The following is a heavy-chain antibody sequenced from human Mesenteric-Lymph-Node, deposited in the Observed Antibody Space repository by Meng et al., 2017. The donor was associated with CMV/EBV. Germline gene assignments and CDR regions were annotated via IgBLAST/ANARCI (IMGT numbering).Heavy chain of an antibody. CDR1: GFTFSSYS. CDR3: ARDNRNYWFDP. D-gene: IGHD1-14*01. J-gene: IGHJ5*02. CDR2: ISSSSSYI. Sequence: GESLKISCAASGFTFSSYSMNWVRQAPGKGLEWVSSISSSSSYIYYADSVKGRFTIPRDNAKNSLYLQMNSLRAEDTAVYYCARDNRNYWFDPWGQGTLVTVSS. V-gene: IGHV3-21*01.